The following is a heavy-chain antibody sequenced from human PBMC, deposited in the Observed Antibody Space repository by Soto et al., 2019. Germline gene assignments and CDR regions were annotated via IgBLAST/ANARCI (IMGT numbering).Heavy chain of an antibody. CDR1: GFTFGDYA. D-gene: IGHD3-10*01. Sequence: GGSLRLSCTASGFTFGDYAMSWFRQAPGKGLEWVGFIRSKAYGGTTEYVASVKGRFTISRDDSKSIAYLQMNSLKTEDTAVYYCTRVTMVRRDKNRDMDVWGKGTTVTVSS. J-gene: IGHJ6*03. CDR3: TRVTMVRRDKNRDMDV. V-gene: IGHV3-49*03. CDR2: IRSKAYGGTT.